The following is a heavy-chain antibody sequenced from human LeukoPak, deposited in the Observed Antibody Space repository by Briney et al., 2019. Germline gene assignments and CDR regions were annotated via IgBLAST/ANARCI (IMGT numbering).Heavy chain of an antibody. V-gene: IGHV4-4*02. Sequence: SGTLSLTCAVSGGSISSTNWYSWVRQPPGQGLEWIGEISLSGLTNYNSSLKSRVTMSLDKSKNLLSLTLTSVTAADTAVYYCSRESGAFSPFGYWGQGTLVTVTS. D-gene: IGHD1-26*01. J-gene: IGHJ4*02. CDR2: ISLSGLT. CDR1: GGSISSTNW. CDR3: SRESGAFSPFGY.